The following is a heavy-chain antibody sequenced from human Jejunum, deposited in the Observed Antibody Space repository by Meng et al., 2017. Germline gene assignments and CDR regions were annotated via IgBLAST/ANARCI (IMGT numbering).Heavy chain of an antibody. CDR1: GFSFSNYW. CDR3: ARDRPHNWFDP. Sequence: GESLKISCAASGFSFSNYWMHWVRQVPGKGLVWVSRIDNDGTNAIYADSVRGRLTTSRDDAKNVLYLQMNSLRTEDTAVYYCARDRPHNWFDPWGQGTLVTVSS. CDR2: IDNDGTNA. V-gene: IGHV3-74*01. J-gene: IGHJ5*02.